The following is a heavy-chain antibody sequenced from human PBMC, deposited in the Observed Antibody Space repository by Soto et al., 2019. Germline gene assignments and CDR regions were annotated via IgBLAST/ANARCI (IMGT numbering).Heavy chain of an antibody. CDR1: GFTFSSYG. CDR2: ISYDGSNK. Sequence: PGGSLRLSCAASGFTFSSYGMHWVRQAPGKGLEWVAVISYDGSNKYYADSVKGRFTISRDNSKNMLYLQMNSLRAEDTAVYYCAKDRHYYDVMAYWGQGTRVTVSS. CDR3: AKDRHYYDVMAY. V-gene: IGHV3-30*18. D-gene: IGHD3-22*01. J-gene: IGHJ4*02.